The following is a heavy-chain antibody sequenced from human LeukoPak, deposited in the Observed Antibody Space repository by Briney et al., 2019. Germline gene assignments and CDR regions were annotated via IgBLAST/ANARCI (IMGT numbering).Heavy chain of an antibody. CDR2: IIPIFGTA. V-gene: IGHV1-69*05. J-gene: IGHJ6*03. CDR3: ASERRTDYYYYYMDV. CDR1: GGTFSSYA. Sequence: SVKVSCKASGGTFSSYAISWVRQAPGQGLEWMGGIIPIFGTASYAQKFQGRVTITTDESTSTAYMELSSLRSEDTAVYYCASERRTDYYYYYMDVWGKGTTVTVSS.